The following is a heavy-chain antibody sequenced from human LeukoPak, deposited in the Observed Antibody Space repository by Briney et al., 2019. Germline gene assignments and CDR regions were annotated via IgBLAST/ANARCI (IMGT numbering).Heavy chain of an antibody. J-gene: IGHJ5*02. D-gene: IGHD3-9*01. CDR2: IYYNGST. V-gene: IGHV4-59*01. CDR1: GGSISSYY. Sequence: SETLSLTCTVSGGSISSYYWSWIRQPPGKGLEWIGYIYYNGSTNYNPSLKSRVTISVDTSKNQFSLKLSSVTAADTAVYYCARERRHYDILTETPANWFDPWGQGTLVTVSS. CDR3: ARERRHYDILTETPANWFDP.